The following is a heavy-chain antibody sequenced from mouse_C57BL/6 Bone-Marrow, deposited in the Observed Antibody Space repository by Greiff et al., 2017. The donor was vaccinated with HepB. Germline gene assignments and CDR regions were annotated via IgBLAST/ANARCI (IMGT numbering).Heavy chain of an antibody. Sequence: QVQLKQPGTELVKPGASVKLSCKASGYTFTSYWMHWVKQRPGQGLEWIGNINPSNGGTNYNEKFKSKATLTVDKSSSTAYMQLSSLTSEDSAVYYCARWGTTASYWYFDVWGTGTTVTVSS. CDR1: GYTFTSYW. V-gene: IGHV1-53*01. D-gene: IGHD1-2*01. CDR3: ARWGTTASYWYFDV. J-gene: IGHJ1*03. CDR2: INPSNGGT.